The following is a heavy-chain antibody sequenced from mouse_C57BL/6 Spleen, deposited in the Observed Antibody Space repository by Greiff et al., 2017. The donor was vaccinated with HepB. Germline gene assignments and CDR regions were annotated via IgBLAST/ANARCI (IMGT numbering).Heavy chain of an antibody. J-gene: IGHJ4*01. V-gene: IGHV1-15*01. CDR3: TRDYGSSKAMDY. CDR2: IDPETGGT. D-gene: IGHD1-1*01. CDR1: GYTFTDYE. Sequence: LVRPGASVTLSCKASGYTFTDYEMHWVKQTPVHGLEWIGAIDPETGGTAYNQKFKGKAILTADKSSSTAYMELRSLTSEDSAVYYCTRDYGSSKAMDYWGQGTSVTVSS.